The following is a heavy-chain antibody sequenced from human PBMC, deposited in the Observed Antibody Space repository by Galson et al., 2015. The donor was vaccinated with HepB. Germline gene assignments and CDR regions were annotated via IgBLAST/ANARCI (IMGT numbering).Heavy chain of an antibody. CDR1: GGTFSSYA. CDR3: ARTYDFWSGYYFDY. J-gene: IGHJ4*02. Sequence: SVKVSCKASGGTFSSYAISWARQAPGQGLEWMGGIIPIFGTANYAQKFQGRVTITADESTSTAYMELSSLRSEDTAVYYCARTYDFWSGYYFDYWGQGTLVTVSS. CDR2: IIPIFGTA. V-gene: IGHV1-69*13. D-gene: IGHD3-3*01.